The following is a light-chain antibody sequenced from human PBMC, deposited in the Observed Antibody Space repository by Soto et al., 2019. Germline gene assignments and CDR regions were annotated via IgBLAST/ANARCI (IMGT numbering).Light chain of an antibody. J-gene: IGLJ1*01. CDR2: GVS. Sequence: QSVLTQPASVSGSPGQSITISCTGTSSDFGDYNYVSWYQHHPDKAPKLIIFGVSNRPSGVSNRFSASKSGNTASLTISGLQVDDEADYYCSSYAASRTRVFGTGTKV. CDR3: SSYAASRTRV. CDR1: SSDFGDYNY. V-gene: IGLV2-14*01.